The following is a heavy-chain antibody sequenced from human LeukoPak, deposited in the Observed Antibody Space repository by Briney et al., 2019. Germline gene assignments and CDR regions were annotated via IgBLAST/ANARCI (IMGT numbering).Heavy chain of an antibody. J-gene: IGHJ4*02. D-gene: IGHD2-2*01. CDR2: ISYDGSNK. CDR3: ARDDIVVVPAAPRYLGY. Sequence: PGGSLRLSCAASGFTFSSYAMHWVRQAPGKGLEWVAVISYDGSNKYYADSVKGRFTISRDNSKNTLYLQMNSLRAEDTAVYYCARDDIVVVPAAPRYLGYWGQGTLVTVSS. V-gene: IGHV3-30-3*01. CDR1: GFTFSSYA.